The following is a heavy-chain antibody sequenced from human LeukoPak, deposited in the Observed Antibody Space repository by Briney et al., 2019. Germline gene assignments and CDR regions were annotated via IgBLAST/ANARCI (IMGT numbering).Heavy chain of an antibody. D-gene: IGHD3-22*01. Sequence: TGGSLRLSCAASGFTFSTYAMHWVRQAPGKGLEWVAVIYYDGSLNNYADSVKGRFSISRDNSKNTLYLQMNSLRPEDTAVYYCARDGDDSTGFSDYGGQGTLVTVSS. J-gene: IGHJ4*02. CDR1: GFTFSTYA. V-gene: IGHV3-30*04. CDR3: ARDGDDSTGFSDY. CDR2: IYYDGSLN.